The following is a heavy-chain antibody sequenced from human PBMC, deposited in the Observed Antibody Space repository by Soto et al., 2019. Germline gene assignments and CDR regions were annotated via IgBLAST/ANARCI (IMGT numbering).Heavy chain of an antibody. Sequence: LSITCTISVESLTTYYWSWIRQPAGKGLEWIGRIDTSGNTNYNPSLKSRVTMSVDTSKKQFSLKLTSVTAADTAVYHCARYSNNWFQTEGMDVWGQGTTVTVSS. D-gene: IGHD6-13*01. J-gene: IGHJ6*02. CDR2: IDTSGNT. CDR3: ARYSNNWFQTEGMDV. V-gene: IGHV4-4*07. CDR1: VESLTTYY.